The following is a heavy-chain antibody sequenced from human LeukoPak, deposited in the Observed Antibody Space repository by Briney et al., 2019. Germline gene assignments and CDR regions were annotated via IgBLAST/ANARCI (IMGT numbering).Heavy chain of an antibody. CDR3: ARVGDNPYFDY. V-gene: IGHV4-59*01. D-gene: IGHD2-21*02. Sequence: PSETLSLTCTVSGDSISSYYWSWIRQPPGKGLEWIGYIYYSGSTNYNPSLKSRVTISVDTSKNQFSLKLSSVTAADTAVYYCARVGDNPYFDYWGQGSLVTVSS. J-gene: IGHJ4*02. CDR2: IYYSGST. CDR1: GDSISSYY.